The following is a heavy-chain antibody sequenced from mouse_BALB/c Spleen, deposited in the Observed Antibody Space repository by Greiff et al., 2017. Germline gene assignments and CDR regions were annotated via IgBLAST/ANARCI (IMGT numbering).Heavy chain of an antibody. Sequence: VQLVESGPGLVAPSQSLSITCTVSGFSLTDYGVSWIRQPPGKGLEWLGVLWGGGSTYYNSALKSRLSISKDNSKSQVFLKMNSLQTDDTAMYYCAKQNYGNYEGFAYWGQGTLVTVSA. V-gene: IGHV2-6-5*01. D-gene: IGHD2-1*01. J-gene: IGHJ3*01. CDR1: GFSLTDYG. CDR2: LWGGGST. CDR3: AKQNYGNYEGFAY.